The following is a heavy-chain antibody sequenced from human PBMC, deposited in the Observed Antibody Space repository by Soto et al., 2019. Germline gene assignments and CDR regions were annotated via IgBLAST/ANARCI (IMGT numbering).Heavy chain of an antibody. D-gene: IGHD5-12*01. CDR2: IIPIFGTA. CDR3: ASGPDGYNWYYFDY. V-gene: IGHV1-69*13. CDR1: GSTFSSYA. J-gene: IGHJ4*02. Sequence: ASVKVSCKDSGSTFSSYAIKLVRDAPGQGLEWMGGIIPIFGTANYAQKFQGRVTITADESTSTAYMELSSLRSEDTAVYYCASGPDGYNWYYFDYWGQGTLVTVSS.